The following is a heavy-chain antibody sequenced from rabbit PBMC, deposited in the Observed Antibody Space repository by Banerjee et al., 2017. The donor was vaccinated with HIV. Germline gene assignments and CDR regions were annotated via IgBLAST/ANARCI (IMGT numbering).Heavy chain of an antibody. J-gene: IGHJ4*01. CDR1: GFDFSRYY. V-gene: IGHV1S7*01. D-gene: IGHD6-1*01. CDR2: IDPVVGST. CDR3: ARDLDTYGYAGYAYANNL. Sequence: QLKESGGGLVQPGGSLKLSCKASGFDFSRYYMSWVRQPPGMGLEWIGYIDPVVGSTYYATWVNGRFPISSHNAQNTLYLQLNSLTAADRATYFCARDLDTYGYAGYAYANNLWGPGTLVTVS.